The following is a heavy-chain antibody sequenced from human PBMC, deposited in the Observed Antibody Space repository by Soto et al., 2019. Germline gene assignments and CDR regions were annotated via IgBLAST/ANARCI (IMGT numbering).Heavy chain of an antibody. J-gene: IGHJ6*02. D-gene: IGHD3-3*01. Sequence: PGGSLRLSCAASGFTFSSYCMHWVRQAPGKGLEWVAVISYDGSNKYYADSVKGRFTISRDNSKNTLYLQMNSLRAEDTAVYYCATRHKSSITIFGVVYYYYGMDVWGQGTTVTVSS. CDR2: ISYDGSNK. V-gene: IGHV3-30*03. CDR3: ATRHKSSITIFGVVYYYYGMDV. CDR1: GFTFSSYC.